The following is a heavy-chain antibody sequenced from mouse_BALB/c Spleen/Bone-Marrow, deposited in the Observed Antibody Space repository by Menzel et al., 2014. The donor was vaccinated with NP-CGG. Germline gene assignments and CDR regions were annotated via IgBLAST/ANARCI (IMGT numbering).Heavy chain of an antibody. J-gene: IGHJ4*01. Sequence: QVQLQQSGAGLARPGASVKLSCKASGYTFTDYIINWVKQRTGQGLEWIGEIYPGSGNTYYNEKFKGKATLTAAKSTSTAYMQLSSLTSEDSAVYFYARHYRYSSYAMDYWGQGTPVTVSS. CDR1: GYTFTDYI. D-gene: IGHD2-14*01. V-gene: IGHV1-77*01. CDR3: ARHYRYSSYAMDY. CDR2: IYPGSGNT.